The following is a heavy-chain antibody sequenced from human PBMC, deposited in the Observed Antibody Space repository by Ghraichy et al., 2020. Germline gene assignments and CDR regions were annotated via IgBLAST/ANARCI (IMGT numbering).Heavy chain of an antibody. D-gene: IGHD3-22*01. CDR3: ARGWNYDSELEY. V-gene: IGHV4-59*01. CDR1: GGSISSYY. CDR2: IYYSGST. Sequence: SETLSLTCTVSGGSISSYYWSWIRQPPGKGLEWIGYIYYSGSTNYNPSLKSRVTISVDTSKNQFSLKLSSVTAADTAVYYCARGWNYDSELEYWGQGTLVTVSS. J-gene: IGHJ4*02.